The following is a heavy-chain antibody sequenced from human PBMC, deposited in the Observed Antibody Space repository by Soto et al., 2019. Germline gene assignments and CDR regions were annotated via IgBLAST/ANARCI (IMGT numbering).Heavy chain of an antibody. CDR3: ASPNNWNAGYYYYGMDV. V-gene: IGHV3-53*02. D-gene: IGHD1-1*01. CDR1: GFTVSSNY. CDR2: IYSGGST. J-gene: IGHJ6*02. Sequence: EVQLAETGGGLIQPGGSLRLSCAASGFTVSSNYMSWVRQAPGKGLEWVSVIYSGGSTYYADSVKGRFTISRDNSKNTLYLQMNSLRAEDTAVYYCASPNNWNAGYYYYGMDVWGQGTTVTVSS.